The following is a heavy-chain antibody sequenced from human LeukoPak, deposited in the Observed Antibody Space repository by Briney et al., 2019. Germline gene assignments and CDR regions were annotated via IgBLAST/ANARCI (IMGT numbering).Heavy chain of an antibody. CDR3: ARALATFYHFSSGCHSRFDS. Sequence: PSETLSLTCGVSAVSVSGYSWTWIRQTPAKGLECIGEKSNTGSTHYNPSLKSRLNISGETTKHQFSLKMHSVTAADTAVYYCARALATFYHFSSGCHSRFDSWGQGTLVSVSS. V-gene: IGHV4-34*01. D-gene: IGHD3-3*01. J-gene: IGHJ5*01. CDR1: AVSVSGYS. CDR2: KSNTGST.